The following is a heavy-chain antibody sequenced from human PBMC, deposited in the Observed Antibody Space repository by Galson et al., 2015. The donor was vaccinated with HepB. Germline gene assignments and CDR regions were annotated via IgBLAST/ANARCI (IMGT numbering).Heavy chain of an antibody. CDR3: AAAVLPPYCSSTSCSFPDY. V-gene: IGHV1-58*02. J-gene: IGHJ4*02. CDR1: GFTFTSSA. Sequence: SVKVSCKASGFTFTSSAMQWVRQARGQRLEWIGWIVVGSGNTNYAQKFQERVTITRDMSTSTAYMELSSLRSEDTAVYYCAAAVLPPYCSSTSCSFPDYWGQGTLVTVSS. CDR2: IVVGSGNT. D-gene: IGHD2-2*01.